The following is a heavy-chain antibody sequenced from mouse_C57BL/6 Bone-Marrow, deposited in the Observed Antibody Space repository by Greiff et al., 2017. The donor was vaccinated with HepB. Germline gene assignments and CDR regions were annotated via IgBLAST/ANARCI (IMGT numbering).Heavy chain of an antibody. CDR1: GYTFTSYW. D-gene: IGHD2-3*01. Sequence: QVQLQQPGAELVKPGASVKLSCKASGYTFTSYWMQWVKQRPGQGLEWIGEIDPSDSYTNYNQKFKGKATLTVDTSSSTAYMQRSSLTSEDSAVYYCARDGYYFYYAIDYWGQGTSVTVSS. V-gene: IGHV1-50*01. J-gene: IGHJ4*01. CDR3: ARDGYYFYYAIDY. CDR2: IDPSDSYT.